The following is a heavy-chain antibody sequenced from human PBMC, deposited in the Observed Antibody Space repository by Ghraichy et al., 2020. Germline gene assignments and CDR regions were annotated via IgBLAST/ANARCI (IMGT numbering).Heavy chain of an antibody. Sequence: SETLSLTCTVSGGSISSSSYYWGWIRQPPGKGLEWIGSIYYSGSTYYNPSLKSRVTISVDTSKNQFSLKLSSVTAADTAVYYCARSYYDQYYYYGMDVWGQGTTVTVSS. CDR3: ARSYYDQYYYYGMDV. D-gene: IGHD3-3*01. V-gene: IGHV4-39*01. J-gene: IGHJ6*02. CDR1: GGSISSSSYY. CDR2: IYYSGST.